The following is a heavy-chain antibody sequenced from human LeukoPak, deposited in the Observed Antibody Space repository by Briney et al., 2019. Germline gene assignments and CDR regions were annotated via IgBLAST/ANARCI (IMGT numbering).Heavy chain of an antibody. CDR2: IDPDGSEK. V-gene: IGHV3-7*01. J-gene: IGHJ4*02. Sequence: PGGSLRLSCAASGFTFNSYWMSWVRQAPGNGLEWVANIDPDGSEKQYGDSVKGRFTTSRDNAKNSLYLQMNSLRAEDTAIYYCARIYYFGDNNWRYFDNWGQGTLVTVSS. CDR1: GFTFNSYW. D-gene: IGHD3-10*01. CDR3: ARIYYFGDNNWRYFDN.